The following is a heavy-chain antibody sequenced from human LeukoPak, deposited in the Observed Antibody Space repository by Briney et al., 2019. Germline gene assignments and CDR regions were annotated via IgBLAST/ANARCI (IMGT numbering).Heavy chain of an antibody. J-gene: IGHJ4*02. CDR1: GFTFDDYA. CDR3: AKDILAVAGTIVH. D-gene: IGHD6-19*01. CDR2: ISWNSGSI. V-gene: IGHV3-9*01. Sequence: PGRSLRLSCAASGFTFDDYAMHGVRQAPGKGLEWVSGISWNSGSIGYADSVKGRFTISRDNAKNSLYLQMNSLRAEDTALYYCAKDILAVAGTIVHWGEGTLVTVSS.